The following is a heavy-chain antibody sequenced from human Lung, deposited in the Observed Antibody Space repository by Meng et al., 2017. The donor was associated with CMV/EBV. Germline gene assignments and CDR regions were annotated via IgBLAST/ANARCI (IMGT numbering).Heavy chain of an antibody. V-gene: IGHV3-48*03. D-gene: IGHD3-16*01. Sequence: GGSLRLXXAASRFTFSAYEMNWVRQAPGKGLEWVSYIGGSGGPINYADSVRGRFTISRNNARNSLYLQMNSLRAEDTAVYYCARGGYDYVWGSLDYWGQGTLVTVSS. CDR2: IGGSGGPI. CDR1: RFTFSAYE. CDR3: ARGGYDYVWGSLDY. J-gene: IGHJ4*02.